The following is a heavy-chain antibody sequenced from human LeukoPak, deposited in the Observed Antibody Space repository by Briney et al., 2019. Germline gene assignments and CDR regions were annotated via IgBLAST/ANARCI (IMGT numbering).Heavy chain of an antibody. CDR3: AKRVVDTAMGSPYYYYYGMDV. J-gene: IGHJ6*04. CDR1: GFTFSSYA. Sequence: GGSLRLSCAASGFTFSSYAMSWVRQAPGKGLEWVSAISGSGGSTYYPDSVKGRFTISRDNSKNTLYLQMNSLRAEDTAVYYCAKRVVDTAMGSPYYYYYGMDVLGKGTTVTVSS. CDR2: ISGSGGST. D-gene: IGHD5-18*01. V-gene: IGHV3-23*01.